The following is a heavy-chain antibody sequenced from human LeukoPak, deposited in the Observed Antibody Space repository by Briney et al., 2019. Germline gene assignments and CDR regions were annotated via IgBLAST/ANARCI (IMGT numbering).Heavy chain of an antibody. Sequence: GGSLRLSCAASGFTVSNKYMSWVRQAPGKGLEWVSVMYSGGSTNYADSVKGRFIISRDDSKNILDLQMNSLKTEDTAVYYCTWMTTVTRLGYWGQGTLVTVSS. CDR1: GFTVSNKY. CDR3: TWMTTVTRLGY. CDR2: MYSGGST. V-gene: IGHV3-53*01. J-gene: IGHJ4*02. D-gene: IGHD4-11*01.